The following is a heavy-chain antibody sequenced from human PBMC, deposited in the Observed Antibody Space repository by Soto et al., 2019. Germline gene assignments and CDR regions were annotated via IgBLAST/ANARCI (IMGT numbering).Heavy chain of an antibody. CDR2: ISFDGSKK. D-gene: IGHD3-22*01. V-gene: IGHV3-30-3*01. Sequence: FLRLSCEGSGFTSSSYVMHWVRQAPGKGVEWVALISFDGSKKNYADSVKGRFTISRDNSKNRMYLQMNSLRPEDTAVYYCARGVFYYYGSSGYSPDYWGHGILVT. CDR3: ARGVFYYYGSSGYSPDY. CDR1: GFTSSSYV. J-gene: IGHJ4*01.